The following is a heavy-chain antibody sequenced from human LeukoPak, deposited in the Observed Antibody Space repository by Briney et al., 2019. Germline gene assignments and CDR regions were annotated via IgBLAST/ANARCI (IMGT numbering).Heavy chain of an antibody. Sequence: KPSETLSLTCTVSNDSISSYCCSWVRQPPGKGLEWIGYVSYSGSTNYNPSLKSRVIMSVDKSKNQFSLKLSSVTAADTAVYLCARATSGYYFDFWDQGTLVTVSS. J-gene: IGHJ4*02. CDR1: NDSISSYC. CDR3: ARATSGYYFDF. D-gene: IGHD3-22*01. CDR2: VSYSGST. V-gene: IGHV4-59*01.